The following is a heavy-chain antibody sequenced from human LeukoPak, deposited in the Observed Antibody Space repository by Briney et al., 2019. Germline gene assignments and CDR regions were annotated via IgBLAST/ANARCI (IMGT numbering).Heavy chain of an antibody. CDR1: GFTFSNAW. D-gene: IGHD1-26*01. Sequence: GGSLRLSCAASGFTFSNAWMSWVRQAPGKGLEWVGRIKGKTDGGTTDYAAPVKGRFTISRDDSKNTLYLQMNSLKTEDTAVYYCTSSGSYSGYYFDYWGQGTLVTVSS. CDR3: TSSGSYSGYYFDY. J-gene: IGHJ4*02. CDR2: IKGKTDGGTT. V-gene: IGHV3-15*01.